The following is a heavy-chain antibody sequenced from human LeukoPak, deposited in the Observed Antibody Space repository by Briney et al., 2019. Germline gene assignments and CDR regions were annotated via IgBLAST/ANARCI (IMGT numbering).Heavy chain of an antibody. CDR2: ITGHGDTT. J-gene: IGHJ4*02. D-gene: IGHD6-19*01. CDR3: ARDVSSGFDEGVDY. Sequence: PGGTQRLSCAASGFSFSNYGMNWVRQAPGKGLEWVSGITGHGDTTYYADSVKGRFTISRDNAKNSLYLQMNSLRAEDTAVYYCARDVSSGFDEGVDYWGQGTLVTVSS. V-gene: IGHV3-23*01. CDR1: GFSFSNYG.